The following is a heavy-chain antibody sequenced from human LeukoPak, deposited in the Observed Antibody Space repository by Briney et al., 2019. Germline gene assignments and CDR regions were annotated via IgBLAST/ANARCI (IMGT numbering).Heavy chain of an antibody. V-gene: IGHV4-59*08. D-gene: IGHD1-14*01. CDR1: GGSISTYC. CDR2: IYYTGNN. Sequence: SQALSLTCTVYGGSISTYCWTWIRHPPGPGRGWDGYIYYTGNNTTHPTPKRRVTISLDTSKTQLSLNLNSVAAADTAVYYCARGTWLAGMRMRGYYFADWGQGTLVTVSS. J-gene: IGHJ4*02. CDR3: ARGTWLAGMRMRGYYFAD.